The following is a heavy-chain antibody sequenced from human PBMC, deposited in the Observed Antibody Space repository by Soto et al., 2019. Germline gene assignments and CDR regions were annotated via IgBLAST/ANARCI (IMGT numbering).Heavy chain of an antibody. Sequence: SVRASYRPSGNACTSLNIHWRRQAPGQRLEWMGWINAGNGNTKYSQKFQGRVTFTRDTSANTAYMELSSLISEDTAVYYCARPKDYDDCLDLWGQGTLVTVSS. V-gene: IGHV1-3*01. CDR1: GNACTSLN. CDR3: ARPKDYDDCLDL. J-gene: IGHJ4*02. D-gene: IGHD3-22*01. CDR2: INAGNGNT.